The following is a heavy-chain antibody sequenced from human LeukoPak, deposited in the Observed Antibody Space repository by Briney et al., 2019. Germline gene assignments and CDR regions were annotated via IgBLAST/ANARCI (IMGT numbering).Heavy chain of an antibody. CDR2: ISGDSVHK. D-gene: IGHD3-10*01. Sequence: GGSLKLSCATSGFTFNTLGMNWVRQAPGKGLEWVSSISGDSVHKYYADSVRGRFTISRDYAKNSVSLEMNSLRVEDTARYFCAKFETARHNYGSSGSWGQGTLVTVSS. CDR3: AKFETARHNYGSSGS. J-gene: IGHJ4*02. CDR1: GFTFNTLG. V-gene: IGHV3-21*01.